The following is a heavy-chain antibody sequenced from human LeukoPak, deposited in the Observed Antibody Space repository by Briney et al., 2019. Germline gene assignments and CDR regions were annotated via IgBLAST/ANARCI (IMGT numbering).Heavy chain of an antibody. Sequence: SETLSLTCTVSGGSISSSSYYWGWIRQPPGKGLEWIGSIYYSGSTYYNPSLKSRVTISVDTSKNQFSLKLSSVTAADTAVYYCATLNYAMNAFDIWGQGTMVTVSS. J-gene: IGHJ3*02. V-gene: IGHV4-39*01. CDR1: GGSISSSSYY. D-gene: IGHD2-2*01. CDR3: ATLNYAMNAFDI. CDR2: IYYSGST.